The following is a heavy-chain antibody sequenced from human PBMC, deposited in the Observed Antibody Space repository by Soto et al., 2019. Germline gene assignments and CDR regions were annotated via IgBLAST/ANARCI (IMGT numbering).Heavy chain of an antibody. CDR2: INHSGST. CDR3: ARASYHSSSPYYFDY. D-gene: IGHD6-6*01. CDR1: GGSLSGYY. Sequence: TSETLSLTCAVYGGSLSGYYWSWIRQPPGKGLEWIGEINHSGSTNYNPSLKSRVTISIDTSKNQFSLKLSSVTAADTAVYYCARASYHSSSPYYFDYWGQGTLVTVSS. J-gene: IGHJ4*02. V-gene: IGHV4-34*01.